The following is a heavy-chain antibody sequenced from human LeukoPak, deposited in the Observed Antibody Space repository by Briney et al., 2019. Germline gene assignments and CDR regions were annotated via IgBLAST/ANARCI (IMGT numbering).Heavy chain of an antibody. V-gene: IGHV3-21*01. CDR1: GFTFSSYS. Sequence: GGSLRLSCAASGFTFSSYSMNWVRQAPGKGLEWVSSISSSSSYIYYADSVKGRFTISRDNAKNSLYLQMNSLRAEDTAVYYCARSNHYYDSSGYFRWGEGTLVTVSS. D-gene: IGHD3-22*01. CDR3: ARSNHYYDSSGYFR. CDR2: ISSSSSYI. J-gene: IGHJ4*02.